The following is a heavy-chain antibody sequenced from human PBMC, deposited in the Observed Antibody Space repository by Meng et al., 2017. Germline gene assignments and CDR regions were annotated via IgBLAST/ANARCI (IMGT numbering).Heavy chain of an antibody. CDR2: ISSSSSYI. J-gene: IGHJ4*02. CDR1: GFTFSSYS. D-gene: IGHD2-2*01. V-gene: IGHV3-21*01. Sequence: GESLKISCAASGFTFSSYSMNWVRQAPGKGLEWVSSISSSSSYIYYADSVKGRFTISRDNAKNSLYLQMNSLRAEDTAVYYCARDPYCSSTSCYAIVNYFDYWGQGTLVTVSS. CDR3: ARDPYCSSTSCYAIVNYFDY.